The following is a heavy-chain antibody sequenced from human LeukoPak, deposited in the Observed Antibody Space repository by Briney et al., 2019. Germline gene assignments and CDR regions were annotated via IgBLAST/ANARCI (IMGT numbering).Heavy chain of an antibody. Sequence: ASVNVSCKASGHTFNTYAISWVRQAPGQGLEWMGGISAYNGNTNYAQKIQGRVTMTTDTSTSTAYMELRSLRSDDTAVYYCAREGFYSGSGSYYYEGCDYWGQGTLVTVSS. D-gene: IGHD3-10*01. CDR1: GHTFNTYA. V-gene: IGHV1-18*01. J-gene: IGHJ4*02. CDR3: AREGFYSGSGSYYYEGCDY. CDR2: ISAYNGNT.